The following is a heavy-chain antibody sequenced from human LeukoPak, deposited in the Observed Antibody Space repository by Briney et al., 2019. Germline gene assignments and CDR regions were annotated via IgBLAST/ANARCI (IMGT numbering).Heavy chain of an antibody. V-gene: IGHV2-5*08. CDR1: GGSISSYYW. CDR3: AHSSGLWSGYPTY. J-gene: IGHJ4*02. CDR2: IYWDDDK. D-gene: IGHD3-3*01. Sequence: TLSLTCTVSGGSISSYYWSWIRQPPGKALEWLALIYWDDDKRYSPSLKSRLTITKDTSKNQVVRTMTNMDPVDTATYYCAHSSGLWSGYPTYWGQGTLVTVSS.